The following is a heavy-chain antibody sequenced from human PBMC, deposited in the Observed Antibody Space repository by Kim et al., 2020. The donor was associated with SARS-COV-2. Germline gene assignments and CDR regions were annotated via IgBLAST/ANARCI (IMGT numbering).Heavy chain of an antibody. CDR1: GFTFSSYW. J-gene: IGHJ4*02. V-gene: IGHV3-7*01. Sequence: GGSLRLSCAASGFTFSSYWMSWVRQAPGKGLEWVANIKQDGSEKYYVDSVKGRFTISRDNAKNSLYLQMNSLRAEDTAVYYCAMLAGYSGSYYDIWGQGTLVTVSS. D-gene: IGHD1-26*01. CDR2: IKQDGSEK. CDR3: AMLAGYSGSYYDI.